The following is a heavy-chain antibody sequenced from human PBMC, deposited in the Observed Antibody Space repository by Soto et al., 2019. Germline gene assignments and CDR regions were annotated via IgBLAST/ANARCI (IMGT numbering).Heavy chain of an antibody. CDR3: AKGTSFGY. CDR1: GFTFSNYP. J-gene: IGHJ4*02. Sequence: GGSPRLSCAASGFTFSNYPMNWVRQAPGKGLEWVSSISDSGISTYYADSVKGRFTISRDNSKNTLFLQMNSLRAEDTAVYYCAKGTSFGYWGQGTLVTRLL. CDR2: ISDSGIST. D-gene: IGHD2-2*01. V-gene: IGHV3-23*01.